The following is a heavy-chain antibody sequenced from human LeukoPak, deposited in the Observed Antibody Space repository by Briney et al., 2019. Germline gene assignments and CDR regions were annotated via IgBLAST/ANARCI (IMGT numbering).Heavy chain of an antibody. CDR2: ISWNSGSI. J-gene: IGHJ4*02. CDR3: AKDISAALTYYFDY. V-gene: IGHV3-9*01. Sequence: GGSLRLSCAASGFTFDDYVMHWVRQAPGKGLEWVSGISWNSGSIGYADSVKGRFTISRDNAKNSLYLQINSLRAEDTALYYCAKDISAALTYYFDYWGQGTLVTVSS. D-gene: IGHD2-2*01. CDR1: GFTFDDYV.